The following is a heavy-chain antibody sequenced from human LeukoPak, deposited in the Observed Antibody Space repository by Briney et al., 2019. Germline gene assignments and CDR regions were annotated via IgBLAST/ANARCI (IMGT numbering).Heavy chain of an antibody. CDR1: GFTFSTYS. J-gene: IGHJ5*02. CDR3: ARDLTRAYYYGSGSPSFDP. V-gene: IGHV3-21*01. CDR2: ISDSSTYI. Sequence: GGSLTLSCTATGFTFSTYSMTWVRQAPGKGLEWVSSISDSSTYIYYTDSVKGRFTISRDNAKNSLYLQMNSLRAEDTAVYYCARDLTRAYYYGSGSPSFDPWGQGTLVTVSS. D-gene: IGHD3-10*01.